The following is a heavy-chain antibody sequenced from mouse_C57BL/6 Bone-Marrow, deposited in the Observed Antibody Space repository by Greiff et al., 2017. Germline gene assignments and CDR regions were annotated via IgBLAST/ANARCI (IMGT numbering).Heavy chain of an antibody. CDR3: ASRNYYGYSYCAMDY. D-gene: IGHD1-1*01. CDR1: GYSITSGYY. Sequence: VQLQQSGPGLVKPSQSLSLTCSVSGYSITSGYYWNWIRQFPGNKLEWMGNLRYDGSNNYNPSFKNRISITRDTSKNQIFLKLHSVTTEDTAAYYCASRNYYGYSYCAMDYWGQGTSVTVSS. J-gene: IGHJ4*01. V-gene: IGHV3-6*01. CDR2: LRYDGSN.